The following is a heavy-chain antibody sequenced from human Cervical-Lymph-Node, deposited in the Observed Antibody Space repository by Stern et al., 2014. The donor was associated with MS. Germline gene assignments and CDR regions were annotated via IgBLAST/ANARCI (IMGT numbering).Heavy chain of an antibody. Sequence: VQLVESGGGVVRPGRSLRLSCAASGFTFGSYGMQWVRQAPATGLQWVAFISYDGSNEYYADSVKGRFTISRDNSNNTLYLQTNSLREEDTAVYYCARGVYDIWGQGTLVTVSS. J-gene: IGHJ4*02. CDR2: ISYDGSNE. V-gene: IGHV3-30*03. D-gene: IGHD3-22*01. CDR1: GFTFGSYG. CDR3: ARGVYDI.